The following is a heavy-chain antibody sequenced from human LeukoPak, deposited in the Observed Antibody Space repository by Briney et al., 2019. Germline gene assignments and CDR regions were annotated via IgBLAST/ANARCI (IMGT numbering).Heavy chain of an antibody. J-gene: IGHJ3*02. CDR2: IIPILGIA. Sequence: SVKVSCKSSGGTFSSYAISWERQPQAQGLEWMGRIIPILGIANYAQKFQGRVTITADKSTSTAYMELSSWRSEDTAVYYCARSYDFWSGYQMDDAFDIWGQGTMVTVSS. CDR3: ARSYDFWSGYQMDDAFDI. D-gene: IGHD3-3*01. V-gene: IGHV1-69*04. CDR1: GGTFSSYA.